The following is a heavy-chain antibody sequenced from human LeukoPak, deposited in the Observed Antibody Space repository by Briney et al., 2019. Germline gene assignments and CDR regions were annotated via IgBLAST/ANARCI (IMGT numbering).Heavy chain of an antibody. D-gene: IGHD3-10*01. CDR3: AKDWRYGSGSYYALDY. Sequence: GGSLRLSCAASGFTFSSYAMSWVRQAPGKGLEWVSGISGSGGSTYYADSVKGRFTISRDNSKNTLYLQMNSLRAEDTAVYYCAKDWRYGSGSYYALDYWGQGTLVTVSS. CDR1: GFTFSSYA. CDR2: ISGSGGST. V-gene: IGHV3-23*01. J-gene: IGHJ4*02.